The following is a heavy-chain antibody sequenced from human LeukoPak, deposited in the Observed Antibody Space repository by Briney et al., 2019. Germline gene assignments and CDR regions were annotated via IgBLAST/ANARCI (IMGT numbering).Heavy chain of an antibody. V-gene: IGHV3-7*01. D-gene: IGHD3-3*01. Sequence: GGSLRLSCAASGFTLSDFWMSWVRQAPGKGLEWVANIEQDGSEKYYVDSVKGRFTISRDNAKNSLYLQMNSLRAEDTAVYYCARDWGPAHSYDFWSGYWAPDFQHWGQGTLVTVSS. CDR1: GFTLSDFW. J-gene: IGHJ1*01. CDR2: IEQDGSEK. CDR3: ARDWGPAHSYDFWSGYWAPDFQH.